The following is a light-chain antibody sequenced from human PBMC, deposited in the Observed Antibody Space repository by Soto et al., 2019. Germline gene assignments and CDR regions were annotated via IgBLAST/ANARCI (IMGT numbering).Light chain of an antibody. CDR1: SGDIGDYTY. CDR2: DVS. J-gene: IGLJ1*01. Sequence: QSALTQPASVSGSPGQSITISCLGTSGDIGDYTYVSWYQQHPGKVPKVIIYDVSNRPSGVSYRFSGTKSGNTASLTVSGLSTEDEADYYCCSYARSGTLIFGTGTKVTVL. CDR3: CSYARSGTLI. V-gene: IGLV2-14*01.